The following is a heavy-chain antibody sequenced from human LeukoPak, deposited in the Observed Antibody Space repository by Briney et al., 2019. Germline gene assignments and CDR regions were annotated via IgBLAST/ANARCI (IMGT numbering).Heavy chain of an antibody. V-gene: IGHV5-51*01. Sequence: GESLKISCKTSGYTFTNYWIGWVRQMPGKGLEWMGIIYTGDSRDSGVKYSPSLQGQITISADTSISTAYLQWTSRKASDTAMYYCARHSTRPNWYTPVDHWGQGTLVTVSS. J-gene: IGHJ4*02. CDR2: IYTGDSRDSGV. D-gene: IGHD1-14*01. CDR1: GYTFTNYW. CDR3: ARHSTRPNWYTPVDH.